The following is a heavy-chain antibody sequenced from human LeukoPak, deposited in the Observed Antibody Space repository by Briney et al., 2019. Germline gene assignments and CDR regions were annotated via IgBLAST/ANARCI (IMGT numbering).Heavy chain of an antibody. CDR3: ARVTELLWFGELLYPRPFWFDP. CDR1: GGSISSYY. CDR2: IYTSGST. Sequence: SETLSLTFTVSGGSISSYYWSWIRQPAGKGLEWIGRIYTSGSTNYNPSLKSRVTISVDTSKNQFSLKLSSVTAADTAVYYCARVTELLWFGELLYPRPFWFDPWGQGTLVTVSS. J-gene: IGHJ5*02. D-gene: IGHD3-10*01. V-gene: IGHV4-4*07.